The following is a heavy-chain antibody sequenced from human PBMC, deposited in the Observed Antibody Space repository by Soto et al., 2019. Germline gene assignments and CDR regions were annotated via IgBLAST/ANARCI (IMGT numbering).Heavy chain of an antibody. J-gene: IGHJ4*02. CDR3: ARESLSPGAGFDY. V-gene: IGHV3-30*04. CDR2: ISYDGSNK. D-gene: IGHD1-26*01. CDR1: GFTFSSYA. Sequence: GGSLRLSCAASGFTFSSYAMHWVRQAPGKGLEWVAVISYDGSNKYYADSVKGRFTISRDNSKNTLYLQMNSLRAEDTAVYYCARESLSPGAGFDYWGQGTLVTVSS.